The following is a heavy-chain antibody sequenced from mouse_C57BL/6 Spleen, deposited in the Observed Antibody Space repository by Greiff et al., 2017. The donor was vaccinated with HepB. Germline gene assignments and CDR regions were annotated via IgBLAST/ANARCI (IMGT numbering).Heavy chain of an antibody. CDR1: GYTFTSYW. J-gene: IGHJ2*01. Sequence: QVQLQQPVTELVKPGASVKLSCKASGYTFTSYWMHWVKQRPGQGLEWIGNINPSNGGTNYNEKFKSKATLTVDKSSSTAYMQLSSLTSEDSAVYYCARERGLRPDFDYWGQGTTLTVSS. CDR2: INPSNGGT. CDR3: ARERGLRPDFDY. D-gene: IGHD3-2*02. V-gene: IGHV1-53*01.